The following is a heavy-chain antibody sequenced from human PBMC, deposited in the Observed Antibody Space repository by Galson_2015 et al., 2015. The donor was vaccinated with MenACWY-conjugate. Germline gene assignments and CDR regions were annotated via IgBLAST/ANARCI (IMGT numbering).Heavy chain of an antibody. D-gene: IGHD3-3*01. CDR2: ISGSGGST. V-gene: IGHV3-23*01. CDR3: AREGNDYDFWSTYYYYFDY. J-gene: IGHJ4*02. CDR1: GFTLSSYA. Sequence: LRLSCAASGFTLSSYAMSWVRQAPGKGLEWVSAISGSGGSTYYADSVKGRFTISRDNSKNTLYLQMNTLRAEDTAVYYCAREGNDYDFWSTYYYYFDYWGQGTLVTVSS.